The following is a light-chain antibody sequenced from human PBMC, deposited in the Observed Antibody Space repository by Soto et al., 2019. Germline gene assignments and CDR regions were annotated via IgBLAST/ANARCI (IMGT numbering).Light chain of an antibody. J-gene: IGKJ3*01. V-gene: IGKV1-39*01. Sequence: DIQMTQSPSSMSASVGDSVTITCRASRDISRYLNWYQHKPEKAPKLLIYAASTLQSGVPSRFSGNESGTDFTLTISSLQPEDFATYYCQQAYSLPLTFGPGTKV. CDR2: AAS. CDR1: RDISRY. CDR3: QQAYSLPLT.